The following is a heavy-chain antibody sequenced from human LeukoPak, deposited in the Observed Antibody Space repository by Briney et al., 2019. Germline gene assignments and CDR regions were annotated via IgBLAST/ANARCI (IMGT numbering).Heavy chain of an antibody. Sequence: SGPTLVNPTQTLTLTCTFSGFSLSTSGMCVSWIRQPPGKALEWLARIDWDDDKYYSTSLKTRLTISKDTSKNQVVLTMTNMDPVDTATYYCARLSSGRAFFDYWGQGTLVTVSS. CDR1: GFSLSTSGMC. J-gene: IGHJ4*02. D-gene: IGHD3-22*01. CDR2: IDWDDDK. V-gene: IGHV2-70*11. CDR3: ARLSSGRAFFDY.